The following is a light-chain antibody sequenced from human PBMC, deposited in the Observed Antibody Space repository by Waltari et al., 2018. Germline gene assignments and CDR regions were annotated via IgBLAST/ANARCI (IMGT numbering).Light chain of an antibody. Sequence: AIRMTQSPSSFSASTGDRVTITCRASQGISSYLAWYQQKPGKAPKLLSYTASTLQSGVPSRFIGSGSGTDFTLTISCLQSEDFATYYCQQYYSYPFTFGPGTKVDIK. CDR2: TAS. J-gene: IGKJ3*01. CDR3: QQYYSYPFT. V-gene: IGKV1-8*01. CDR1: QGISSY.